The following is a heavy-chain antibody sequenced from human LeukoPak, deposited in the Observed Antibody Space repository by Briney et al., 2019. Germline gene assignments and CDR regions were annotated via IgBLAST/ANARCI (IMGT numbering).Heavy chain of an antibody. CDR2: INPNSGGT. CDR1: GYTFTGYY. V-gene: IGHV1-2*06. J-gene: IGHJ4*02. D-gene: IGHD1-14*01. Sequence: ASVKVSCKASGYTFTGYYMHWVRQAPGQGLEWMGRINPNSGGTNYAQKFQGRVTMTRDTSISTAYMKLSRLRSEDTAVYYCARGHRRSRKMYYFDYWGQGTLVTVSS. CDR3: ARGHRRSRKMYYFDY.